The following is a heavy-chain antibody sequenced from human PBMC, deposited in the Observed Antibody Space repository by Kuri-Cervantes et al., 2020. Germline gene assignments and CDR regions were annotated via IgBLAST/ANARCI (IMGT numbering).Heavy chain of an antibody. V-gene: IGHV1-8*02. CDR2: MNPNSGNT. CDR3: ARLSYYGSGSYWGPLDV. CDR1: GYTFTSYY. Sequence: ASVKVSCKASGYTFTSYYMHWVRQAPGQGLEWMGRMNPNSGNTGYAQKFQGRVTMTRNTSISTAYMELSSLRSEDTAVYYCARLSYYGSGSYWGPLDVWGQGTTVTVSS. D-gene: IGHD3-10*01. J-gene: IGHJ6*02.